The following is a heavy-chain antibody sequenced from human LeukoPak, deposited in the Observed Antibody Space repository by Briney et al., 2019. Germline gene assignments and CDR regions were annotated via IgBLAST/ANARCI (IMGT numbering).Heavy chain of an antibody. CDR2: INHSGST. V-gene: IGHV4-34*01. CDR1: GGSFSGYY. Sequence: SETLSLTCAVYGGSFSGYYWSWIRQPPGKGLEWIGEINHSGSTNYNPSLKSRVTISVDTSKNQFSLKLSSVTAADTAVYYCARDHHPSYYLPDYWGQGTLVTVSS. D-gene: IGHD1-26*01. CDR3: ARDHHPSYYLPDY. J-gene: IGHJ4*02.